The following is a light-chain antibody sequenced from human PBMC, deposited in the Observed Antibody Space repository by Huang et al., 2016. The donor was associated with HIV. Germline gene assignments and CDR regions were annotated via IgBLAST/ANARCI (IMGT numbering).Light chain of an antibody. V-gene: IGKV4-1*01. Sequence: DIVMTQSPDSLAVSLGERATINCKSSQSVLYSSNNKNYLAWYQQKPGQSPKLLIYWAATRESGVPDRVSGSGSGTDFTLTISSLQAEDVAVYYCQQYYNTPFAFGGGTKVEIK. J-gene: IGKJ4*01. CDR3: QQYYNTPFA. CDR1: QSVLYSSNNKNY. CDR2: WAA.